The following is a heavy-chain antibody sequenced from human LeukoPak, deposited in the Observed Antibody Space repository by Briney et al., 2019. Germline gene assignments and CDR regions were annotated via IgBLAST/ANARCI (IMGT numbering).Heavy chain of an antibody. V-gene: IGHV3-21*01. D-gene: IGHD5-18*01. Sequence: KSGGSLRLSCAASGFTFNTYTMNWVRQAPGKGLEWVSFISSSSVYIYYADSVKGRFTISRDNAKNSLYLQMNSLRAEDTAVYYCARDRRVQLWSPAGFDYWGQGTLVTVSS. CDR3: ARDRRVQLWSPAGFDY. J-gene: IGHJ4*02. CDR1: GFTFNTYT. CDR2: ISSSSVYI.